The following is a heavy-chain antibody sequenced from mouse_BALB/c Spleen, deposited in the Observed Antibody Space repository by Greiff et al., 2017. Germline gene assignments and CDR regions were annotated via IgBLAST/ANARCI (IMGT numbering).Heavy chain of an antibody. CDR1: GYTFTNYW. Sequence: QVQLQQSGAELVRPGTSVKISCKASGYTFTNYWLGWVKQRPGHGLEWIGDLYPGGGYTNYNEKFKGKATLTADTSSSTAYMQLSSLTSEDSAVYFCARSDYYGSSSHWYFDVWGAGTTVTVAS. D-gene: IGHD1-1*01. CDR2: LYPGGGYT. J-gene: IGHJ1*01. V-gene: IGHV1-63*02. CDR3: ARSDYYGSSSHWYFDV.